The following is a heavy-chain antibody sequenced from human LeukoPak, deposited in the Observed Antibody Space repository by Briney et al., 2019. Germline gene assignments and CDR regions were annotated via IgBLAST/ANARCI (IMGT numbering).Heavy chain of an antibody. CDR3: ARGGCFGDYNWFDP. CDR2: ISSASNTI. Sequence: GGSLRLSCAASGFTFSSYSMNWVRQAPGKGLEWVSYISSASNTIYYADSVKERFTISRDNAKNSLYLQMNSLRAEDTAMYYCARGGCFGDYNWFDPWGQGTLVTVSS. V-gene: IGHV3-48*01. J-gene: IGHJ5*02. CDR1: GFTFSSYS. D-gene: IGHD3-10*01.